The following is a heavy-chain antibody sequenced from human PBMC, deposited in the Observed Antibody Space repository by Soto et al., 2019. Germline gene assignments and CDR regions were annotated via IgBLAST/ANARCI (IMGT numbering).Heavy chain of an antibody. V-gene: IGHV3-33*06. CDR2: IWYDGSNK. Sequence: GGSLRLSCAASGFTFSSYGMHWVRQAPGKGLEWVAVIWYDGSNKYYADSVKGRFTISRDNSKNTLYLQMNSLRAEDTAVYYCAKDQPLFFGVVIKYYFDYWGQGTLVTVSS. D-gene: IGHD3-3*01. J-gene: IGHJ4*02. CDR1: GFTFSSYG. CDR3: AKDQPLFFGVVIKYYFDY.